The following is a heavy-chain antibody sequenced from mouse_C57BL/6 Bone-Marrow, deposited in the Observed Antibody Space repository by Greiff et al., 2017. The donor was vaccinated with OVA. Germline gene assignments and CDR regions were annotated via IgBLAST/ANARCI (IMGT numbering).Heavy chain of an antibody. Sequence: QVQLQQSGAELARPGASVKLSCKASGYTFTSYGISWVKQRTGQGLEWIGEIYPRSGNTYYNEKFKGKATLTADKSSSTAYMELRSLTSEDSAVYFCARKSNYWYFDVWGTGTTVTASS. CDR1: GYTFTSYG. CDR2: IYPRSGNT. CDR3: ARKSNYWYFDV. J-gene: IGHJ1*03. D-gene: IGHD2-5*01. V-gene: IGHV1-81*01.